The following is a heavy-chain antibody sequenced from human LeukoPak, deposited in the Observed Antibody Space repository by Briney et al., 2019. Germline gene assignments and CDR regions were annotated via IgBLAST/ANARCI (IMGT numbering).Heavy chain of an antibody. J-gene: IGHJ3*02. CDR2: IRDDGSNK. V-gene: IGHV3-30*02. Sequence: GGSLRLSCAESGFTLSSYGMHWGRQAPGKGLEWVAFIRDDGSNKYYTDSVKGRFTISRDNSKNTLYLQMNSLRAEDTAVYYCAKHRDAFDIWGQGTMVTVSS. CDR3: AKHRDAFDI. CDR1: GFTLSSYG.